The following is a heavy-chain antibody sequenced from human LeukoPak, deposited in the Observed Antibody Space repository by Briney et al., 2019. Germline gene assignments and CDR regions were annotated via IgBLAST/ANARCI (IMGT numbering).Heavy chain of an antibody. D-gene: IGHD1-1*01. V-gene: IGHV4-30-2*01. CDR1: SASITSGYYS. J-gene: IGHJ6*04. CDR3: ARAPRVRPEVDV. CDR2: IYHTGNT. Sequence: PSQTLSLTCPVSSASITSGYYSCNWLRQPPGKDLDGIGYIYHTGNTYLNPSLKSRVTISVDRSKNQFSLKLTSVTAADTAVYYCARAPRVRPEVDVWGKGTTVTVSS.